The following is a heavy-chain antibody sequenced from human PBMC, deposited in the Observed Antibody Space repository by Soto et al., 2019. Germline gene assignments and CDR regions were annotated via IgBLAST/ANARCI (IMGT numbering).Heavy chain of an antibody. CDR1: GFTFSSYL. V-gene: IGHV3-7*01. J-gene: IGHJ4*02. CDR2: MNQDGSEI. CDR3: ARGSSLLWFGEP. D-gene: IGHD3-10*01. Sequence: EVQLVESGGGLVQPGGSLKLSCAASGFTFSSYLMSWVSQAPGKGLEWVANMNQDGSEIYYVDSVRGRFTISRDNAENSLYLQMNSLRAEDTAVYYCARGSSLLWFGEPRGQGTLVTVSS.